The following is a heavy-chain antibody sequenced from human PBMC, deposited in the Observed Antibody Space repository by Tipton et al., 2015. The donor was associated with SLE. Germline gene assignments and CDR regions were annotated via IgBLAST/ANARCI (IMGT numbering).Heavy chain of an antibody. Sequence: LRLSCTVSGGSISSSSYYWGWIRQPPGKGLEWIGSIYYSGSTYYNPSLKSRVTISVDTSKNQFSLKPSSVTAADTAVYYCAGITMVQGVTPWGQGTLVTVSS. V-gene: IGHV4-39*07. D-gene: IGHD3-10*01. CDR3: AGITMVQGVTP. CDR2: IYYSGST. J-gene: IGHJ5*02. CDR1: GGSISSSSYY.